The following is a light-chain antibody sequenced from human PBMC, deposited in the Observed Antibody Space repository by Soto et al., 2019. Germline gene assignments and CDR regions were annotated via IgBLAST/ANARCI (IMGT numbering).Light chain of an antibody. CDR2: GAS. V-gene: IGKV3-20*01. J-gene: IGKJ1*01. Sequence: EIVLTQSPGTLSLSPGETATLSCRASQSFSSTYLAWYQQRPGQAPRLLMYGASSRATGIPDRFSGSASGTDFTLTISRLEPEDFAVYYCQQYGGSPRTFGQGTKVDI. CDR1: QSFSSTY. CDR3: QQYGGSPRT.